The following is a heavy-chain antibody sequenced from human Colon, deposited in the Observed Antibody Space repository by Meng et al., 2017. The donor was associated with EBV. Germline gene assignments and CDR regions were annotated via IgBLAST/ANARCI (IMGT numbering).Heavy chain of an antibody. CDR3: ARRGPSGNFSP. V-gene: IGHV4-34*01. Sequence: VQVQAWGSALLTPSGTLSLSCAVHGGSFRDCFWTWIRHPPGKGLEWYGEIDHRGNTKYNPSLKSRVTISLDTSKKQFSLKVSSVTAADSAVYYCARRGPSGNFSPWSQGALVTVSS. D-gene: IGHD3-10*01. J-gene: IGHJ5*02. CDR2: IDHRGNT. CDR1: GGSFRDCF.